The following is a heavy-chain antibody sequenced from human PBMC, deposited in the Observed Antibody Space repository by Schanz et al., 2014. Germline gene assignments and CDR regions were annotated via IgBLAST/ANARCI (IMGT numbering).Heavy chain of an antibody. CDR1: GLTLSDYW. CDR3: ARTDQQMQRPDY. J-gene: IGHJ4*02. V-gene: IGHV3-11*01. Sequence: VQLVESGGGLVKPGGSLRLSCAASGLTLSDYWMHWVRQAPGKGPEWISHIRADGRMTNYADSVKGRFTISKHNSRHTLYLQMDSLTTDDTAVYYCARTDQQMQRPDYWGQGTLVIVSS. CDR2: IRADGRMT. D-gene: IGHD2-2*01.